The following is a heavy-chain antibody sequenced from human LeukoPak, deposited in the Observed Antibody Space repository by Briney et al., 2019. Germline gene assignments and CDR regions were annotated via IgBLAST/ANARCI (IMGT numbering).Heavy chain of an antibody. V-gene: IGHV4-34*01. D-gene: IGHD3-3*01. CDR3: ARVSYYDFWSGYYHY. J-gene: IGHJ4*02. Sequence: SETLSLTCAVYGGSFSGYYWGWIRQPPGKGLEWIGEINHSGSTNYNPSLKSRVTISVDTSKNQFSLKLSSVTAADTAVYYCARVSYYDFWSGYYHYWGQGTLVTVSS. CDR2: INHSGST. CDR1: GGSFSGYY.